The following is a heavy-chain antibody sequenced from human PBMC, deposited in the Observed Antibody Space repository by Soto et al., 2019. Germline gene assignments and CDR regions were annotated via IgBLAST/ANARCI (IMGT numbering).Heavy chain of an antibody. Sequence: ASVKGSCKASGYTLTGDYMHWGRQAPGQGLEWMGWINPNSGGTNYAQKFQGLVTMTSDTSISTAYMELSRLRSDDTAVYYCARTEYSSSEYDYWGQGTLVTVSS. V-gene: IGHV1-2*04. CDR3: ARTEYSSSEYDY. CDR2: INPNSGGT. D-gene: IGHD6-6*01. J-gene: IGHJ4*02. CDR1: GYTLTGDY.